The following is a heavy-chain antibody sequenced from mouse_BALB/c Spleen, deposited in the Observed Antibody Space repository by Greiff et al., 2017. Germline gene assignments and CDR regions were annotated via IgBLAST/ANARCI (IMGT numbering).Heavy chain of an antibody. Sequence: VQLQESGAELAKPGASVKMSCKASGYTFTSYWMHWVKQRPGQGLEWIGYINPSTGYTEYNQKFKDKATLTADKSSSTAYMQLSSLTSEDSAVYYCASRLPFAYWGQGTLVTVSA. D-gene: IGHD1-2*01. V-gene: IGHV1-7*01. CDR2: INPSTGYT. CDR1: GYTFTSYW. CDR3: ASRLPFAY. J-gene: IGHJ3*01.